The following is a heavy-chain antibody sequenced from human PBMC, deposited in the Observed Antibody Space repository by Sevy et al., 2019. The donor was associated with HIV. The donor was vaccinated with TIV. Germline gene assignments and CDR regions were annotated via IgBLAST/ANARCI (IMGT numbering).Heavy chain of an antibody. CDR2: MNPHSGHT. D-gene: IGHD2-21*02. Sequence: ASVKVSYKASGSTFNTYDINWVRQATGQGLEWMGLMNPHSGHTAYAQNFQGRVTMTRDTSIGTAYMELSSLRSEDTAVYYCATVSPCGGDCYYFDQWGQGTLVTVSS. V-gene: IGHV1-8*01. CDR3: ATVSPCGGDCYYFDQ. CDR1: GSTFNTYD. J-gene: IGHJ4*02.